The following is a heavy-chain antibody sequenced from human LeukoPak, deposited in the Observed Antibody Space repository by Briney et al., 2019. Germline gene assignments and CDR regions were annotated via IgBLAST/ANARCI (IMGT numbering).Heavy chain of an antibody. CDR1: GFTFSSYE. CDR2: VSSSGSTI. D-gene: IGHD3-16*01. CDR3: AAYDYVDYAFDI. Sequence: GGSLRLSCAASGFTFSSYEMNWVRQAPGKGLEWVSYVSSSGSTIYYADSVKGRFTISRDNAKNSLYLQMNSLRAEDTAVYYCAAYDYVDYAFDIWGQGTMVTVSS. J-gene: IGHJ3*02. V-gene: IGHV3-48*03.